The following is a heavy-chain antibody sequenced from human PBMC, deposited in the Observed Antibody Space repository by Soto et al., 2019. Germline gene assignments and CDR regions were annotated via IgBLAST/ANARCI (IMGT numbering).Heavy chain of an antibody. Sequence: QVQLQESGPGLVEPSETLSLTCAVSGGSMSFYSWSWIRQPPGKGLEWIGYIHHSGDTDYNPSFTGRVSISVDRPQNQLSLKLTSVTTADTDVYYCAGAHCSNGICYAFDIWGPGTNVTVSS. CDR2: IHHSGDT. D-gene: IGHD2-8*01. V-gene: IGHV4-59*01. CDR1: GGSMSFYS. J-gene: IGHJ3*02. CDR3: AGAHCSNGICYAFDI.